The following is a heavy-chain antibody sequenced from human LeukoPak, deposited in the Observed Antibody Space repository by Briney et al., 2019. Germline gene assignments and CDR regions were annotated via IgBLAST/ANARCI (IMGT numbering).Heavy chain of an antibody. CDR3: ASVGIAAARRYFDY. J-gene: IGHJ4*02. V-gene: IGHV4-39*01. D-gene: IGHD6-13*01. Sequence: SETLSLTCTVSGGSISSSSYYWGWIRQPPGKGLEWIGSIYYSGSTYYNPFLKSRVTISVDASKNQFSLKLSSVTAADTAVYYCASVGIAAARRYFDYWGQGTLVTVSS. CDR1: GGSISSSSYY. CDR2: IYYSGST.